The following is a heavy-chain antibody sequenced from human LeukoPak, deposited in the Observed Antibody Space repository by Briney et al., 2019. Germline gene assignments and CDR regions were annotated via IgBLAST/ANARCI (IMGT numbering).Heavy chain of an antibody. J-gene: IGHJ4*02. V-gene: IGHV4-59*01. CDR3: ARVDSGTYYMPFDY. Sequence: PSETLSLTCTVSGGSISSYYWSWFRQPPGKGLEWIGYIYHSGTTNYSPPLKGRATLSVDTSKNQISLRLTSVTAADTAVYYCARVDSGTYYMPFDYWGQGSLVTVSS. CDR2: IYHSGTT. CDR1: GGSISSYY. D-gene: IGHD1-26*01.